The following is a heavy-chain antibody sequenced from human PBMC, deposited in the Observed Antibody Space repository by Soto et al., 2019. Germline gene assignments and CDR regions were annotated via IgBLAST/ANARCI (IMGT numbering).Heavy chain of an antibody. Sequence: ASVKVSCKASGGTFSSYAISWVRQAPGQGLEWMGGIIPIFGTANYAQKFQGRVTITADKSTSTAYMELSSLRSEDTAVYHCARPVRGGYTNYRWYYGMDVWGQGTTVTVSS. CDR3: ARPVRGGYTNYRWYYGMDV. V-gene: IGHV1-69*06. D-gene: IGHD4-4*01. CDR2: IIPIFGTA. CDR1: GGTFSSYA. J-gene: IGHJ6*02.